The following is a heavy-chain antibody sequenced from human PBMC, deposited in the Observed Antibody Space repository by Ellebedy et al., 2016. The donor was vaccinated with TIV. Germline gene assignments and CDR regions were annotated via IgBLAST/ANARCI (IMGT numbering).Heavy chain of an antibody. CDR2: ISYDGSNE. V-gene: IGHV3-30*04. Sequence: GESLKISXAASGFTFSSYAMHWARQAPGKGLEWVAAISYDGSNENYVDSVKGRFTISRDNSKNTLYLQMNTLRAEDTAVYYCARDRTYYDTRGYDWYFDLWGRGTLVTVSS. CDR1: GFTFSSYA. D-gene: IGHD3-22*01. CDR3: ARDRTYYDTRGYDWYFDL. J-gene: IGHJ2*01.